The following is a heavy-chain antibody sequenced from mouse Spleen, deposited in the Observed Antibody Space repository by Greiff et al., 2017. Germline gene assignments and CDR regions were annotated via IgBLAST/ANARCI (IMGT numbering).Heavy chain of an antibody. CDR1: GYAFSSSW. CDR3: ARGLLGSMDY. CDR2: IYPGDGDT. J-gene: IGHJ4*01. V-gene: IGHV1-82*01. Sequence: QVQLQQSGPELVKPGASVKISCKASGYAFSSSWMNXVKQRPGKGLEWIGRIYPGDGDTNYNGKFKGKATLTADKSSSTAYMQLSSLTSEDSAVYFCARGLLGSMDYWGQGTSVTVSS. D-gene: IGHD2-1*01.